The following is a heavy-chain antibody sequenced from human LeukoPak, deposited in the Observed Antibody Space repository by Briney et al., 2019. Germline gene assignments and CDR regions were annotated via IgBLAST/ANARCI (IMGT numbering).Heavy chain of an antibody. J-gene: IGHJ4*02. D-gene: IGHD3-3*01. CDR3: ARGGGSESYDFDY. CDR2: ISSSGSTI. V-gene: IGHV3-48*04. Sequence: GGSLRLSCAASGFTFSSYGMHWIRQAPGKGLEWVSYISSSGSTIYYADSVKGRFTISRDNAKNSLYLQMNSLRAEDTAVYYCARGGGSESYDFDYWGQGTLVTVSS. CDR1: GFTFSSYG.